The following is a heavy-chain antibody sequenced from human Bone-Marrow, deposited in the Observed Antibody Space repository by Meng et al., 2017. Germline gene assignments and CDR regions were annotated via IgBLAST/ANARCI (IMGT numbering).Heavy chain of an antibody. CDR3: ARDCYYYDSSGYCY. D-gene: IGHD3-22*01. CDR1: GFTFSSYA. V-gene: IGHV3-23*01. CDR2: ISGSGGST. J-gene: IGHJ4*02. Sequence: GESLKISCAASGFTFSSYAMSWVRQAPGKGLEWVSAISGSGGSTYYADSVKGRFTISRDNAKNSLYLQMNSLRAEDTAVYYCARDCYYYDSSGYCYWGQGTLVTVSS.